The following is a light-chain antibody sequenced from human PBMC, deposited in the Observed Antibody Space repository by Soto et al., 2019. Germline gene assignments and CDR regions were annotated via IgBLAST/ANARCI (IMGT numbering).Light chain of an antibody. CDR3: HHYGSSPSWT. Sequence: EIVLTQSPGTLSLSPGERATLSCRASQSVSSSYLGWYQKKRGQAPRLLIYGASSRATGIPDRFSGSGSGTDFTLTISRLEPEDFAVYYCHHYGSSPSWTFGQGTKVEIK. CDR1: QSVSSSY. CDR2: GAS. V-gene: IGKV3-20*01. J-gene: IGKJ1*01.